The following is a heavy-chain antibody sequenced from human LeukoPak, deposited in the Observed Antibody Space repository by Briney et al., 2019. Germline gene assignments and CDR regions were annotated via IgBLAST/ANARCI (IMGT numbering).Heavy chain of an antibody. V-gene: IGHV1-8*01. CDR1: GYTFTSYD. Sequence: ASVKVSCKASGYTFTSYDINWVRQATGQGLEWMGWMNPNSGNTGYAQKFQGRVTITRNTSISTAYMELSSLRSEDTAVYYCARRTHYYYYYCMDVWGKGTTVTVSS. J-gene: IGHJ6*03. CDR3: ARRTHYYYYYCMDV. CDR2: MNPNSGNT.